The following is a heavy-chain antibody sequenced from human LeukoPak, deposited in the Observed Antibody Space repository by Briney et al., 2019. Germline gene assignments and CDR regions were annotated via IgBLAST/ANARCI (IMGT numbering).Heavy chain of an antibody. J-gene: IGHJ4*02. V-gene: IGHV3-43*02. CDR3: AKDIRERGYAAF. CDR2: ISGDGDST. CDR1: GFTFDDYA. D-gene: IGHD3-22*01. Sequence: GGSLRLSCAASGFTFDDYAMHWVRQAPGKGLEWVSLISGDGDSTYYADSIKGRFTISRDNSKNSLYLQTNSLRSEDTALYYCAKDIRERGYAAFWGQGTLVIVSS.